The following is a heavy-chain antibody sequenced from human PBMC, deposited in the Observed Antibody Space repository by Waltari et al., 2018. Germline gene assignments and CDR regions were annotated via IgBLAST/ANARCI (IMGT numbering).Heavy chain of an antibody. CDR2: INHSGSS. CDR3: ARVALVAARPLTIKWFDP. J-gene: IGHJ5*02. Sequence: QVQLKQWGAGLLKPSETLSLTCAVYGCSFHDYFWSWIRQPPGKWLEWIGEINHSGSSNYNWSPMSRVTISVDTSKNQFSLKLSSVTAADTAVYYCARVALVAARPLTIKWFDPWGQGTLVTVSS. CDR1: GCSFHDYF. D-gene: IGHD6-6*01. V-gene: IGHV4-34*01.